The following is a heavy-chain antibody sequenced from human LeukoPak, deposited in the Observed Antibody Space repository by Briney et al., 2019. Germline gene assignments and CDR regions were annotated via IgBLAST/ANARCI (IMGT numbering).Heavy chain of an antibody. V-gene: IGHV4-39*01. CDR2: IYYSGST. D-gene: IGHD5-18*01. Sequence: SETLSLTCTVSGGSISSSSYYWGWIRQPPGKGLEWIGSIYYSGSTYYNPSLKSRVTISVDTSKNQFSLKLSSVTAADTAVYYCASRGYSYGFLFDYWGLGTLVTVSS. J-gene: IGHJ4*02. CDR3: ASRGYSYGFLFDY. CDR1: GGSISSSSYY.